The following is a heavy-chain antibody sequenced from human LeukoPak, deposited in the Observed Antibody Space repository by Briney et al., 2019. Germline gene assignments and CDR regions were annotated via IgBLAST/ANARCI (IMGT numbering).Heavy chain of an antibody. V-gene: IGHV3-23*01. Sequence: PGGSLRLSCAASGFTFSSYAMSWVRQAPGKGLEWVSAISGSGGSTYYADSVKGRFTISRDNSKNTLYLQMNSLRAEDTAVYYCAKGPSTYYDILTGYYGNWFDPWGQGTLVTVSS. CDR2: ISGSGGST. J-gene: IGHJ5*02. D-gene: IGHD3-9*01. CDR1: GFTFSSYA. CDR3: AKGPSTYYDILTGYYGNWFDP.